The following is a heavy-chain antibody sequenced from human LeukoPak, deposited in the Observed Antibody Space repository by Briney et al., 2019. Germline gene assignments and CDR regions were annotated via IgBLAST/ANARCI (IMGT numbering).Heavy chain of an antibody. Sequence: SVKVSCKASGGTFSSYAISWVRQAPGQGLEWMGRIIPILGIANYAQKFKGRVTITADKSTSTAYMELSSLRSEDTAVYYCARVTVTTFPRDYYYYYGMDVWGQGTTVTVSS. CDR1: GGTFSSYA. D-gene: IGHD4-11*01. J-gene: IGHJ6*02. CDR2: IIPILGIA. V-gene: IGHV1-69*04. CDR3: ARVTVTTFPRDYYYYYGMDV.